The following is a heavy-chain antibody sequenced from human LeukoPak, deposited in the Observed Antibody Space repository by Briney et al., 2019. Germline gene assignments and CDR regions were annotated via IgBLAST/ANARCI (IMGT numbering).Heavy chain of an antibody. CDR3: ARRGNLDYYYDMDV. Sequence: SETLSLTCTVSGGSISSYYWSWIRQPPGKGLEWIGYIYYSGSTNYNPSLKSRVTISVDTSKNQFSLKLSSVAAADTAVYYCARRGNLDYYYDMDVWGQGTTVTVSS. CDR2: IYYSGST. J-gene: IGHJ6*02. V-gene: IGHV4-59*08. D-gene: IGHD6-13*01. CDR1: GGSISSYY.